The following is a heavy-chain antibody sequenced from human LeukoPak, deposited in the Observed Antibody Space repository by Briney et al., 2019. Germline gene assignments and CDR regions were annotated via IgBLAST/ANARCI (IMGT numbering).Heavy chain of an antibody. D-gene: IGHD6-13*01. J-gene: IGHJ5*02. CDR1: GYTFTSYG. Sequence: ASVKVSCKASGYTFTSYGSSWVRQAPGQGLEWMGWISAYNGNTNYAQKLHGRVTMTTDTSTSTAYMELRSLRSDDTAVYYCARSAAAGTGDWFDPWGQGTLVTVSS. CDR2: ISAYNGNT. CDR3: ARSAAAGTGDWFDP. V-gene: IGHV1-18*01.